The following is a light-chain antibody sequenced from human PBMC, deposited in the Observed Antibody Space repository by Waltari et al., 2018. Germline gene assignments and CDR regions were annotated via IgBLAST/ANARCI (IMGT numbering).Light chain of an antibody. V-gene: IGKV1-5*01. Sequence: DVQMTQSPSTLSASVGDRVVLTCRASENILRYLAWYQQKPGKAPTLLIYGASNLETGVPSMFSGSGSGTEFTLTISSLQPDDFATYYCQQYNDYSWTFGQGTRVEI. CDR1: ENILRY. J-gene: IGKJ1*01. CDR2: GAS. CDR3: QQYNDYSWT.